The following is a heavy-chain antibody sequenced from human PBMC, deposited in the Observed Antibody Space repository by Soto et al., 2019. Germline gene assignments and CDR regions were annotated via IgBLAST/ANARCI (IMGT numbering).Heavy chain of an antibody. V-gene: IGHV1-69*06. Sequence: QVQLVQSGAEVKKPGSSVKVPCKASGGTFSSYAISWVRQAPGQGLEWMGGIIPIFGTANYAQKFQGRVTITADKSTSTAYMELSSLRSEDTAVYYCARVTSGGSPLANDYWGQGTLVTVSS. CDR2: IIPIFGTA. J-gene: IGHJ4*02. D-gene: IGHD2-15*01. CDR1: GGTFSSYA. CDR3: ARVTSGGSPLANDY.